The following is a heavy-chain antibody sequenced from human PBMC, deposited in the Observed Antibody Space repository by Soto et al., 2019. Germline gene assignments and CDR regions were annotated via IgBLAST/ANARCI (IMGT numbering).Heavy chain of an antibody. CDR1: GGSFSGYY. V-gene: IGHV4-34*01. CDR2: INHSGST. J-gene: IGHJ4*02. CDR3: GGRMNTVTTFDY. D-gene: IGHD4-4*01. Sequence: PSETLSLTCAVYGGSFSGYYWTWIRQPPGTGLEWIGEINHSGSTNYNPSLKSRVTISVDTSKNQFSLKLTSVTAADTAVYYCGGRMNTVTTFDYWGQGTLVTVSS.